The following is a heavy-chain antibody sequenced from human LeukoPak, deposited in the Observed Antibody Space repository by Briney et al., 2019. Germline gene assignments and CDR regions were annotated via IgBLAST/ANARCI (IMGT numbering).Heavy chain of an antibody. Sequence: SETLSLTCTVSGGSISSSSYYWGWIRQPPGKGLEWIGSIYYSGSTYYNPSLKSRVTISVDTSKDQFSLKLSSVTAADTAVYYCASVTRWERDFDYRGQGTLVTVSS. CDR3: ASVTRWERDFDY. CDR2: IYYSGST. D-gene: IGHD1-26*01. J-gene: IGHJ4*02. V-gene: IGHV4-39*01. CDR1: GGSISSSSYY.